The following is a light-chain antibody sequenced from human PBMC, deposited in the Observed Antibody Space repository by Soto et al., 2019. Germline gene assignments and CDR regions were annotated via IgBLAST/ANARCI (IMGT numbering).Light chain of an antibody. CDR2: GAS. CDR3: QKYNSAPLT. CDR1: QDIGNF. V-gene: IGKV1-27*01. Sequence: IQMTQSPSSLSASPGDSVTITCRASQDIGNFLAWYQQKPGTVAKLLIYGASTLQSGVPSRFSGSGSETNFTLTIASLQAEDAASYYCQKYNSAPLTFSGGTKVEIK. J-gene: IGKJ4*01.